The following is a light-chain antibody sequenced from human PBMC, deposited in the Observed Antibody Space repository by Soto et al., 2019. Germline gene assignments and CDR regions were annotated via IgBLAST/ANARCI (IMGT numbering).Light chain of an antibody. CDR2: DAS. CDR1: QSISNY. Sequence: IRMTHNASSLSASVGTRDTITCRASQSISNYLNWYQQKPGKAPKLLIYDASTLESGVPSRFSGSRSGTEFTLTISSLQPDYFATYYYQHDNSYSWTFGQGTKVDIK. J-gene: IGKJ1*01. CDR3: QHDNSYSWT. V-gene: IGKV1-5*01.